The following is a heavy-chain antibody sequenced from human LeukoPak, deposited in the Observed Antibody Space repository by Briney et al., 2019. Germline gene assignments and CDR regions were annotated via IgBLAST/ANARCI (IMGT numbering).Heavy chain of an antibody. J-gene: IGHJ6*02. CDR1: GYTFTGYY. D-gene: IGHD2-2*01. CDR2: INPNSGGT. Sequence: WASVKVSCKASGYTFTGYYMHWVRQAPGQGLEWMGWINPNSGGTNYAQKFQGRVTMTRDTSISTAYMELSRLRSSDTAVYYCARGYCSSTNCPSDYYYYGMDVWGQGTTVTVSS. V-gene: IGHV1-2*02. CDR3: ARGYCSSTNCPSDYYYYGMDV.